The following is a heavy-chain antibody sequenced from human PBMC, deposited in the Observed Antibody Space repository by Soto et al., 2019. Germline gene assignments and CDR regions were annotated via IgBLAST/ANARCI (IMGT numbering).Heavy chain of an antibody. CDR1: GFTFSNYA. J-gene: IGHJ4*02. D-gene: IGHD7-27*01. CDR3: AKGGLTWGDY. Sequence: EVQLLESGGGLVQPGGSLRLSCAASGFTFSNYAMSWVRQAPGKGLEWVSAISGSGGYTYYADSVKGRFTISRDNSKNTLYLQMNNLRAGDTAVYYCAKGGLTWGDYWGQGTLVTVSS. CDR2: ISGSGGYT. V-gene: IGHV3-23*01.